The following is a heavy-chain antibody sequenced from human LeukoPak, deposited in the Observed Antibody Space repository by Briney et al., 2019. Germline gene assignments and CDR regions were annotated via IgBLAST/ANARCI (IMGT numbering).Heavy chain of an antibody. CDR3: ARTKTLSRFDY. CDR2: IYYSGST. CDR1: GGSINSGGYY. D-gene: IGHD4/OR15-4a*01. J-gene: IGHJ4*02. V-gene: IGHV4-39*01. Sequence: SETLSLTCTVSGGSINSGGYYWAWIRQPPGKGLEWIGSIYYSGSTYYNPSLKSRVTISVDTSKNQFSLKLSSVTAADTAVYYCARTKTLSRFDYWGQGTLVTVSS.